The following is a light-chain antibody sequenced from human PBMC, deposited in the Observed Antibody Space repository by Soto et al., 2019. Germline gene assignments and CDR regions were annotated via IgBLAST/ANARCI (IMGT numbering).Light chain of an antibody. CDR3: APWDDSLGGYMV. Sequence: QSALTQPPSASGTPGQRVTISWSGSSSNIGRNYVSWYQQLPGTAPKLLIYRNNQRPSGVPDRFSGSNSSTSASLATSGLLSEDEVDYYCAPWDDSLGGYMVFGGGTQLAVL. V-gene: IGLV1-47*01. CDR1: SSNIGRNY. CDR2: RNN. J-gene: IGLJ2*01.